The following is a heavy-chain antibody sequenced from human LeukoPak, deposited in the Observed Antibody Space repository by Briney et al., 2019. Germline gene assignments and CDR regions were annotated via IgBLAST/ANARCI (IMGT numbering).Heavy chain of an antibody. V-gene: IGHV5-51*01. D-gene: IGHD2-2*01. CDR3: ARQDRRYCSSTSCPNDY. J-gene: IGHJ4*02. CDR2: IYPGDSDT. CDR1: GYSFTSYW. Sequence: GESLKISCKGSGYSFTSYWIGWVRQMPGKGLEWMGIIYPGDSDTRYSPSFQGQVTISADKSISTAYLQWSSLKASDTAMYYCARQDRRYCSSTSCPNDYWGQGTLVTVSS.